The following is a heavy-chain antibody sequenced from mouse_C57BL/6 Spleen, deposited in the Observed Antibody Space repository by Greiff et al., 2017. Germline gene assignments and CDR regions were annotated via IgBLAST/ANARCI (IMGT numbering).Heavy chain of an antibody. D-gene: IGHD2-1*01. CDR1: GYTFTRYW. Sequence: QVQLLQSGAELAKPGASVKLSCKASGYTFTRYWMHWVKQRHGQGLEWIGYITTSSGYTKYNQTFKDKATLSADKSSRSAYMQMSSLTYEDSAVYYWARSDGNYVGWYFDVWGTGTSVTVSS. CDR2: ITTSSGYT. CDR3: ARSDGNYVGWYFDV. V-gene: IGHV1-7*01. J-gene: IGHJ1*03.